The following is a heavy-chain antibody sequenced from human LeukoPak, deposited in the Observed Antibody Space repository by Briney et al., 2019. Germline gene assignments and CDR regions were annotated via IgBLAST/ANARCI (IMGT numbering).Heavy chain of an antibody. CDR2: VWYDGTNK. D-gene: IGHD3/OR15-3a*01. Sequence: GGSLRLSCAASGFTFSSYGMHWVRQAPGKGLEWVAFVWYDGTNKYYADSVKGRFTISRDNSKNTLYLQMNSLRAEDTAVYYCAKDWTGYSFYFEYWGQGTLVTVSS. CDR1: GFTFSSYG. CDR3: AKDWTGYSFYFEY. V-gene: IGHV3-30*02. J-gene: IGHJ4*02.